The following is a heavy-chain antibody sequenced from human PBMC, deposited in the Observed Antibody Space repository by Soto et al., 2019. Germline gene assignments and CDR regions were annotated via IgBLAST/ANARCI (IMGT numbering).Heavy chain of an antibody. CDR1: GYTFTSYY. D-gene: IGHD6-13*01. J-gene: IGHJ4*02. Sequence: QVQLVQSGAEVKKPGASVKVSCKASGYTFTSYYMHWVRQAPGQGLEWMGIINPSGGSTSYAQKCQGGVTMTRDTSTSTVYMELSSLRSEDTAVYYCSCGAAAGYFDYWGQGTLVTVSS. CDR3: SCGAAAGYFDY. V-gene: IGHV1-46*01. CDR2: INPSGGST.